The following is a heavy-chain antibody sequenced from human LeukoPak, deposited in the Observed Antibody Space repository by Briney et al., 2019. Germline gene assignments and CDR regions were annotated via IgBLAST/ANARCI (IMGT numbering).Heavy chain of an antibody. CDR2: ISSSGSTI. CDR1: GFTFSSYE. V-gene: IGHV3-48*03. Sequence: GGSLRHSCAASGFTFSSYEMNWVRQAPGKGLEWVSYISSSGSTIYYADSVKGRFTISRDNAKNSLYLQMNSLRAEDTAVYYCARVTCTNGVCYWGQGTLVTVSS. D-gene: IGHD2-8*01. J-gene: IGHJ4*02. CDR3: ARVTCTNGVCY.